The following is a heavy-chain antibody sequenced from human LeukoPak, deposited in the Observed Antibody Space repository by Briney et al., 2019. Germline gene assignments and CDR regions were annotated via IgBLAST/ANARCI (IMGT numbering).Heavy chain of an antibody. CDR1: GTTFSKLW. CDR3: SSRADYFPY. V-gene: IGHV3-15*01. Sequence: NPGGSLRLSCAVSGTTFSKLWMTWVRQAPGRGLEWVGRIKPKNDGGAIEYAAPVKGRITISRDDSNNTVFLQMNSLNTENAAVYYCSSRADYFPYWGQGTLVTVSS. CDR2: IKPKNDGGAI. J-gene: IGHJ4*02.